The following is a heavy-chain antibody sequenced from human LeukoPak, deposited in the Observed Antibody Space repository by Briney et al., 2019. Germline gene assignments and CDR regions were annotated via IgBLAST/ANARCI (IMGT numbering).Heavy chain of an antibody. CDR1: GFTFSSYG. V-gene: IGHV3-33*06. D-gene: IGHD7-27*01. CDR3: AKEGRLTGVSYYFDY. Sequence: GSLRLSCAASGFTFSSYGMHWVRQAPGKGLEWVAVIWYDGSNKYYADSVKGRFTISRDNSKNTLYLQMNSLRAEDTAVYYCAKEGRLTGVSYYFDYWGQGTLVTVSS. CDR2: IWYDGSNK. J-gene: IGHJ4*02.